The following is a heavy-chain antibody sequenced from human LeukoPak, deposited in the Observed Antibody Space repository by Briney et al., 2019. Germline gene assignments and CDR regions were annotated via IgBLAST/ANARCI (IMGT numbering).Heavy chain of an antibody. V-gene: IGHV1-2*02. D-gene: IGHD4-17*01. CDR2: INPNTGGT. CDR1: GYTFTGYY. CDR3: ARGDGDYVGNDY. J-gene: IGHJ4*02. Sequence: ASVKVSCKASGYTFTGYYMHWVRQAPGQGFEWMGWINPNTGGTHYAQNFQGRVTMTRDTSISTAYMAFSRLKSDDTAVYFCARGDGDYVGNDYWGQGTLVTVSS.